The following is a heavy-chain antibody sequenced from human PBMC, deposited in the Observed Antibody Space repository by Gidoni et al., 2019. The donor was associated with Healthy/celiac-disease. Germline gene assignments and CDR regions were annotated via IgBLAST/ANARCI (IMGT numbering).Heavy chain of an antibody. J-gene: IGHJ4*02. D-gene: IGHD7-27*01. V-gene: IGHV4-39*01. CDR1: GGSIRSSSYY. CDR3: ARHRVGGLGDY. Sequence: QLQLQESGPGLVKPSETLSLTCTVSGGSIRSSSYYWGWTRQPPGKGLEWIGSIYYSGSTYYNPSLKSRVTISVDTSKNQFSLKLSSVTAADTAVYYCARHRVGGLGDYWGQGTLVTVSS. CDR2: IYYSGST.